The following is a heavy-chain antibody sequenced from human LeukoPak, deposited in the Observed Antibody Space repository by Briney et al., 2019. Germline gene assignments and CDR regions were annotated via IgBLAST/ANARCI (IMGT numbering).Heavy chain of an antibody. J-gene: IGHJ4*02. V-gene: IGHV4-59*01. CDR3: ARENPSGYYNRPIDY. CDR1: GASISSYY. Sequence: PSETLSLTCTVSGASISSYYWSWIRQPPGRGLEWIGDIYYSGSIKYNPSLKSRVTMSVDTSKNQFSLKLSSVTAADTAIYYCARENPSGYYNRPIDYWGQGTLVTVSS. CDR2: IYYSGSI. D-gene: IGHD3-22*01.